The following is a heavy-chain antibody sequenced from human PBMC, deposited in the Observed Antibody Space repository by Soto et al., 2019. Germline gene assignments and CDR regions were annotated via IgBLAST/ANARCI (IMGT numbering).Heavy chain of an antibody. CDR2: IYYSGST. D-gene: IGHD5-12*01. Sequence: KPSETLSLTCTVSGGSISSYYWSWIRQPPGKGLEWIGYIYYSGSTNYNPSLKSRVTISVDTSKNQFSLKLSSVTAADTAVYYCARDRYGGYRDYYGMDVWGQGTTVTVSS. CDR1: GGSISSYY. J-gene: IGHJ6*02. CDR3: ARDRYGGYRDYYGMDV. V-gene: IGHV4-59*01.